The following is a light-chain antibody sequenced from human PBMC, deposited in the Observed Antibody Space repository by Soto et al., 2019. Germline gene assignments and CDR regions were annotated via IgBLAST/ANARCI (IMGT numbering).Light chain of an antibody. CDR1: QDINNY. CDR3: LQYNTSTWT. CDR2: LAS. V-gene: IGKV1-17*03. J-gene: IGKJ1*01. Sequence: DIQMTQSPSAMSASVGDRVTITCRASQDINNYLAWYQQKPGKVPKHLIYLASNLQSGVPSRFCGSGSGTGCTLTIINLQAGDFATYSCLQYNTSTWTFGQGTKVEIK.